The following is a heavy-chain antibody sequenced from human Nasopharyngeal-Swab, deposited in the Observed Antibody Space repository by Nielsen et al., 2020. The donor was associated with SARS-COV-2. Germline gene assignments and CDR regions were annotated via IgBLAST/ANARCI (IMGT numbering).Heavy chain of an antibody. CDR2: INPGNGNT. CDR3: AGAGDSSETYGLDV. V-gene: IGHV1-3*01. J-gene: IGHJ6*02. CDR1: GYTFTNHA. Sequence: ASVKVSCKASGYTFTNHAVQWVRQPPGQNFEGMGWINPGNGNTKYSETFQGRVTIITDTSASTVYMELSSLTSEDTAVYYCAGAGDSSETYGLDVWGQGTTVTVSS. D-gene: IGHD5-18*01.